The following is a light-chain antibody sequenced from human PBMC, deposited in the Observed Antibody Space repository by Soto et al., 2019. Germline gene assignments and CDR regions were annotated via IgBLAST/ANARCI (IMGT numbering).Light chain of an antibody. CDR1: NIDVGGYNY. CDR3: SSYTISSTLVV. V-gene: IGLV2-14*01. CDR2: EVT. J-gene: IGLJ3*02. Sequence: QSGLTQPASVSGSPGQSITISCTGTNIDVGGYNYVSWYQQHPGKAPKLMIYEVTYRPSGVSNRFSGSKSGNTASLTISGLQAEDEADHYCSSYTISSTLVVFGGGTKVTVL.